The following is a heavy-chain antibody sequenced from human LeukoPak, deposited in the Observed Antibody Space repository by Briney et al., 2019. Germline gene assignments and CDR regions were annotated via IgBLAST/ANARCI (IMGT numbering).Heavy chain of an antibody. Sequence: PGGSLRLSCAASGFTFSNAWMSWVRQAPGKGLEWVGRIKSKTDGGTTDYAAPVKGRFTISRDDSKNTLYLQMNSLKTEDTAVYYCTTAVDGGFDHGDNYWGQGTLVTVSS. V-gene: IGHV3-15*01. CDR3: TTAVDGGFDHGDNY. CDR2: IKSKTDGGTT. D-gene: IGHD4-17*01. J-gene: IGHJ4*02. CDR1: GFTFSNAW.